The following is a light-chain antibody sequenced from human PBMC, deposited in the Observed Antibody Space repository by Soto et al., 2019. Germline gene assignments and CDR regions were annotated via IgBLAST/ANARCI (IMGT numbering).Light chain of an antibody. Sequence: DIQMTQSPSSLSASVGDRVTLTCRASQTIDGYLNWYQQKPGKAPNLLIYAASSLQSGVPSRFSGSGSGTDFTLTITSLQPEDFATYYCQQYYSYPGTFGPGTKVDIK. J-gene: IGKJ3*01. V-gene: IGKV1-39*01. CDR2: AAS. CDR1: QTIDGY. CDR3: QQYYSYPGT.